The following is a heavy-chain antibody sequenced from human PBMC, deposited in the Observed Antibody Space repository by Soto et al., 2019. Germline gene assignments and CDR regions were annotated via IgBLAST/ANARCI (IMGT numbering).Heavy chain of an antibody. CDR1: GGSFSGYY. CDR2: INHSGST. D-gene: IGHD6-19*01. CDR3: ARGSAVAGKVGNGMDV. V-gene: IGHV4-34*01. Sequence: SETLSLTCAVYGGSFSGYYWSWIRQPPGKGLEWIGEINHSGSTNYNPSLKSRVTISVDTSKNQFSLKLSSVTAADTAVYYCARGSAVAGKVGNGMDVWGQGTTVTVSS. J-gene: IGHJ6*02.